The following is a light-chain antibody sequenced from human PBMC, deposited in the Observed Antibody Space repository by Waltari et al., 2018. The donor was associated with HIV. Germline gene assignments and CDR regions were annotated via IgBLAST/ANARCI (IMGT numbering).Light chain of an antibody. Sequence: QAVLTQPSSLSASPGASARLTCTLRSGINVGTSSISWYTQTPGSPPQSLLRYKSDSDNQQGSGVPSRFSGSKDASADAGILLISGLQSEDEADYYCMIWHSGAWVFGGGTKLTVL. CDR2: YKSDSDN. V-gene: IGLV5-45*02. CDR3: MIWHSGAWV. CDR1: SGINVGTSS. J-gene: IGLJ3*02.